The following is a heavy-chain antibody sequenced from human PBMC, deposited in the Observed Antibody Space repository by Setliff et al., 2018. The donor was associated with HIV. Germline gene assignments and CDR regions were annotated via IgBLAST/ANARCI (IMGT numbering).Heavy chain of an antibody. Sequence: TLSLTCPISAGSINNNGHYWGCSRQPPGKGLQFIGTASYSGNNDSTPSLKSRATMSVDTSVNHFSLRLSSVTAAATPVHYCARGSCFNTGCLDSWGQGALVTGSA. CDR2: ASYSGNN. CDR3: ARGSCFNTGCLDS. D-gene: IGHD2-2*01. V-gene: IGHV4-39*02. J-gene: IGHJ4*02. CDR1: AGSINNNGHY.